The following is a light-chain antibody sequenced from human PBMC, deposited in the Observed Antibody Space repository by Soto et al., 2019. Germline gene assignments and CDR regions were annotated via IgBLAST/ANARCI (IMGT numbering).Light chain of an antibody. CDR2: SNN. V-gene: IGLV1-44*01. J-gene: IGLJ2*01. CDR3: TAWDDSLNDVV. Sequence: QSVLTQPPSASGTPGQRFTISCSGSRSKIGSNTVDWYQQLPGTAPKLLMYSNNKRPSGVPDRFSGSKSGTSASLAISGLQSEDEADYYCTAWDDSLNDVVFGGGTKLTVL. CDR1: RSKIGSNT.